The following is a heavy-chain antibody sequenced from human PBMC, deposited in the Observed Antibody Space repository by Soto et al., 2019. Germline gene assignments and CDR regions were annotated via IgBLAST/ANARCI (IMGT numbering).Heavy chain of an antibody. V-gene: IGHV3-64*01. J-gene: IGHJ4*02. CDR3: ARAPYNWNLFFFDY. CDR2: ISSNGGST. CDR1: GFTFSSYA. D-gene: IGHD1-7*01. Sequence: EVQLVESGGGLVQPGGSLRLSCAASGFTFSSYAMHWVRQAPGKGLEYVSAISSNGGSTYYANSVKGRFTISRDNSKNTLYLQMGSLRAEDMAVYYCARAPYNWNLFFFDYWGQGTLVTVSS.